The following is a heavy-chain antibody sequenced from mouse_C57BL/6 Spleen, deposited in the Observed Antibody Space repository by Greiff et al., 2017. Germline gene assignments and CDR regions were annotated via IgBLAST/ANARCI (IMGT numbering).Heavy chain of an antibody. CDR3: VRVGSSYYYFDY. CDR1: GYAFTNYL. V-gene: IGHV1-54*01. D-gene: IGHD1-1*01. Sequence: QVQLQQSGAELVRPGTSVKVSCKASGYAFTNYLIEWVKQRPGQGLEWIGVINPGCGGTNYNEKFKGKATLTADKSSSTAYMQLSSLTSEDSAVYFCVRVGSSYYYFDYWRQGTTLTVSS. J-gene: IGHJ2*01. CDR2: INPGCGGT.